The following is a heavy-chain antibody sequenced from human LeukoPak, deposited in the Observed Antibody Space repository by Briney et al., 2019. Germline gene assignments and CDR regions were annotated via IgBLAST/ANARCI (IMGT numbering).Heavy chain of an antibody. J-gene: IGHJ4*02. Sequence: SETLSLTCTVSGGSISTYYWSWIRQPPGKGLEWIGYIYYTGSTNYNPSLNSRVTMSLDTSKNQFSLKLSSVTAADTAVYYCARVLYGSGTYYFDYWGQGTLVTVSS. CDR2: IYYTGST. CDR3: ARVLYGSGTYYFDY. V-gene: IGHV4-59*01. CDR1: GGSISTYY. D-gene: IGHD3-10*01.